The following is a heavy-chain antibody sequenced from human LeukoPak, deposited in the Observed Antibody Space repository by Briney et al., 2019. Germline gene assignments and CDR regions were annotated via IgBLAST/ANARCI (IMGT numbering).Heavy chain of an antibody. D-gene: IGHD2-8*02. V-gene: IGHV3-23*01. J-gene: IGHJ6*03. Sequence: GGSLRLSCEVSGSTFSRYVMSWVRQAPGKGLEWVSTVSGNGENTYYADFVGGRFTISRDNSKNTLFLQMRSLGAEDTAIYYCARMEGILGFCSGGICPPGDCYYFYMDIRGKGTTVTVSS. CDR2: VSGNGENT. CDR1: GSTFSRYV. CDR3: ARMEGILGFCSGGICPPGDCYYFYMDI.